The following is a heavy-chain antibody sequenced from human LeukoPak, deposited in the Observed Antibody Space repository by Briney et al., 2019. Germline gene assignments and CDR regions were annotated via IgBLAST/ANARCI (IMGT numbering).Heavy chain of an antibody. Sequence: GGSLRLSCAASGFTFSDYYMSWIRPAPGKGLEWVSSISSSSSYIYYADSVKGRFTTSTDNAKNSLYLQMNSLRAEDTAVYYCARVLNYYGSGSYGYWGQGTLVTVSS. CDR3: ARVLNYYGSGSYGY. V-gene: IGHV3-11*05. CDR1: GFTFSDYY. D-gene: IGHD3-10*01. CDR2: ISSSSSYI. J-gene: IGHJ4*02.